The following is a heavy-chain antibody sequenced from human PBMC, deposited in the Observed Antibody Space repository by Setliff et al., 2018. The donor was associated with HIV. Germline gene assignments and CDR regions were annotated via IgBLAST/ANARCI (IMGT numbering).Heavy chain of an antibody. V-gene: IGHV4-59*08. CDR3: ARRSTVARGVDCFDL. CDR2: IYYSGTA. Sequence: PSETLSLTCNVSGGSISSYYWSWIRLPPGKGLEWIGYIYYSGTADYNPSLKSRATISIDTSNNQFALKLTSMTAADTALSYCARRSTVARGVDCFDLWGQGTQVTVSS. J-gene: IGHJ4*02. D-gene: IGHD3-10*01. CDR1: GGSISSYY.